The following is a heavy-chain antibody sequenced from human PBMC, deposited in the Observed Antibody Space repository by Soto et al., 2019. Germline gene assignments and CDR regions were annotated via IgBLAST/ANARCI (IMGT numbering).Heavy chain of an antibody. J-gene: IGHJ5*02. CDR1: GYIFTNYW. Sequence: GESLKISCKGSGYIFTNYWIGWVRQMPGKGLEWMGIIYPGDSDTTLSPSFPGQVTMSADKSDSTVYLQWRSLKASDTAMYFCARQKTVCGVARGFDPWGQGTLVTSPQ. CDR2: IYPGDSDT. V-gene: IGHV5-51*01. D-gene: IGHD3-3*01. CDR3: ARQKTVCGVARGFDP.